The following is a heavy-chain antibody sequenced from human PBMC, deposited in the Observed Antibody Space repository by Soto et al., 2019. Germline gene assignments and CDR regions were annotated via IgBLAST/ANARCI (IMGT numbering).Heavy chain of an antibody. CDR2: ITDSGGTT. J-gene: IGHJ3*01. Sequence: VSLRLSCAASGFTFSSYAMSWVRQAPGKGLEWVSAITDSGGTTYYPDSVKGRFTISRDNSKNTLYLQMNSLRAEDTAVYYCTNWKLATRPWGPAFDVWGQGTMVTVSS. CDR1: GFTFSSYA. D-gene: IGHD6-6*01. CDR3: TNWKLATRPWGPAFDV. V-gene: IGHV3-23*01.